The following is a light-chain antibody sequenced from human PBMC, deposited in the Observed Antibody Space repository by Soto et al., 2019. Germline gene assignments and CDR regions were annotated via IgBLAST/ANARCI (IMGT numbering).Light chain of an antibody. Sequence: QSVLTQPASVSGSPGQSITISCTGTSSDVGAYNYVSWYQHHPGKVPKLLIYEVTNRPSGVSDRFSGSKSGNTASLPISGLQAEDEADYYCSSKRDSSTLFVFGAGTKVTVL. CDR1: SSDVGAYNY. V-gene: IGLV2-14*01. J-gene: IGLJ1*01. CDR2: EVT. CDR3: SSKRDSSTLFV.